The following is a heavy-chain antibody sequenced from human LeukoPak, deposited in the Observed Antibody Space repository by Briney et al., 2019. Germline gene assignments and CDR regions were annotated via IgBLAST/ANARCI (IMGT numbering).Heavy chain of an antibody. D-gene: IGHD6-13*01. CDR2: VYSTGST. V-gene: IGHV4-59*08. CDR3: ARHILDQQLVLFRYGIDV. J-gene: IGHJ6*02. Sequence: SETLSLTCAVSGDSIRNNFWSWIRQPPGKGLEWIGDVYSTGSTNYNPSLKGRVTISVYTSKNQFSLKLSSVTAADTAVYYCARHILDQQLVLFRYGIDVWGQGTAVTVSS. CDR1: GDSIRNNF.